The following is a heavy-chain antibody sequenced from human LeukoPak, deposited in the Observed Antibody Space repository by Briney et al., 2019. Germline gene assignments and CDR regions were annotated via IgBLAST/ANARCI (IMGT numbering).Heavy chain of an antibody. V-gene: IGHV4-4*07. CDR1: GRSIRSVY. J-gene: IGHJ5*02. CDR3: AKGFGSGTSPIDL. D-gene: IGHD3-10*01. Sequence: PSETLSLTCTVSGRSIRSVYWNWIRQSAGKGLEWIGRIYATDLTNYNPSLKSRVTLSVDMSKNELSLTLKSVTAADTAVYYCAKGFGSGTSPIDLWGQGALVTVSS. CDR2: IYATDLT.